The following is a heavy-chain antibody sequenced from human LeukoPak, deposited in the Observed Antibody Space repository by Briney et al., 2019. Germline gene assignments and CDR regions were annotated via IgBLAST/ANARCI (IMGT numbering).Heavy chain of an antibody. CDR3: ASQASSAPRLSSYFLDV. Sequence: SETLSLTCRVGVDSISRHLWSWIRQPPGKGREWIGYVHYSGMTNYTPSLKTRATLSVDTSTNQFSLTLTSATAADTAFSFCASQASSAPRLSSYFLDVWGEGTAVTVSS. D-gene: IGHD6-19*01. J-gene: IGHJ6*03. CDR2: VHYSGMT. CDR1: VDSISRHL. V-gene: IGHV4-59*11.